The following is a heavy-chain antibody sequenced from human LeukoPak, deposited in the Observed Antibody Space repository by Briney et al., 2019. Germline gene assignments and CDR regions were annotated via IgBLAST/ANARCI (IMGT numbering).Heavy chain of an antibody. D-gene: IGHD3-16*01. CDR1: GFTFSSYW. J-gene: IGHJ6*02. V-gene: IGHV3-7*03. CDR2: INHNGNVN. Sequence: QPGGSLRLSCAASGFTFSSYWMNWARHAPGKGLEWVASINHNGNVNYYVDSVKGRFTISRDNAKNSLYLQMSNLRAEDTAVYFCARGGGLDVWGQGATVTVSS. CDR3: ARGGGLDV.